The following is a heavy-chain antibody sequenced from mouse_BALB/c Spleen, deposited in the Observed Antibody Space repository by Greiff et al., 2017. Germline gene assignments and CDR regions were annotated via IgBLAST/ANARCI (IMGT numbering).Heavy chain of an antibody. J-gene: IGHJ3*01. V-gene: IGHV1S127*01. D-gene: IGHD3-2*01. Sequence: QVQLQQPGAELVKPGASVKMSCKASGYTFTSYWMHWVKQRPGQGLEWIGVIDPSDSYTSYNQKFKGKATLTVDTSSSTAYMQLSSLTSEDSAVYYCTRSTARATWCAYWGQGTLVTVSA. CDR3: TRSTARATWCAY. CDR1: GYTFTSYW. CDR2: IDPSDSYT.